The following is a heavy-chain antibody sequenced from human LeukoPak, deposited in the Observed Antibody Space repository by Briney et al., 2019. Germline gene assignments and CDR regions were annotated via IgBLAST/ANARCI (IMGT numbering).Heavy chain of an antibody. Sequence: KTGGSLRLSCAASGFTFSSYSMNWVRQAPGKGLEWVSSISSSSSYIYYADSVKGRFTISRDNAKNSLYLQMNSLRAEDTAVYYRARLAYCGGDCYSFWFDPWGQGTLVTVSS. J-gene: IGHJ5*02. CDR1: GFTFSSYS. D-gene: IGHD2-21*01. CDR3: ARLAYCGGDCYSFWFDP. CDR2: ISSSSSYI. V-gene: IGHV3-21*01.